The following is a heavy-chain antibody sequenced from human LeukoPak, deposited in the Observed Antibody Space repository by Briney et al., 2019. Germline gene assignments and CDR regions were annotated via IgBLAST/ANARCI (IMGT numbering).Heavy chain of an antibody. V-gene: IGHV4-39*01. J-gene: IGHJ5*02. CDR1: GGSISSSSYY. CDR2: IHSRGTT. Sequence: SETLSLTCTVSGGSISSSSYYWGWIRQPPGKGLEWIGTIHSRGTTYYNPSLQSRLTISVDTSKNQFSLKLSSVTAADTAIFYCARLPTGYPNWFDPWGQGTLVTVSS. CDR3: ARLPTGYPNWFDP. D-gene: IGHD4-17*01.